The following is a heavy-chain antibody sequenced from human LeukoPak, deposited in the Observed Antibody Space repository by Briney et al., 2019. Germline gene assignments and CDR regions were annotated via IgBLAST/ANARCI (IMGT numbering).Heavy chain of an antibody. CDR3: ATELIRGDIVVAAANDF. CDR2: IYSGGST. Sequence: GGSLRLSCAASGFTVSSNYMSWVRQAPGKGLEWVSVIYSGGSTYYADSVKGRFTISRDNSKNTLYLQMNSLRAEDTAVYYCATELIRGDIVVAAANDFWGQGTQVTVSS. D-gene: IGHD2-15*01. CDR1: GFTVSSNY. V-gene: IGHV3-66*01. J-gene: IGHJ4*02.